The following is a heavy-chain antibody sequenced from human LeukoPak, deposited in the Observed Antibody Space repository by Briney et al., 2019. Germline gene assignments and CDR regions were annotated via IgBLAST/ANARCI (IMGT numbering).Heavy chain of an antibody. V-gene: IGHV3-74*01. CDR1: GFTFSSHL. CDR3: ARDGSGYYTGQFDY. Sequence: GGSLRLSCAASGFTFSSHLMHWVRQAPGKGLVWVSRISSDGTYTNYADSVRGRFTISRDNAKNTLYLQMNSLRAEDTAVYYCARDGSGYYTGQFDYWGQGTLVTVSS. CDR2: ISSDGTYT. J-gene: IGHJ4*02. D-gene: IGHD3-3*01.